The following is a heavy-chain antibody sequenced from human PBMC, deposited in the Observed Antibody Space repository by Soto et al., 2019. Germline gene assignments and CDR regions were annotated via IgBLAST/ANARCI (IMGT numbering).Heavy chain of an antibody. D-gene: IGHD5-18*01. V-gene: IGHV1-46*01. CDR2: INPSGGST. CDR3: AREITAEHTLYYFDY. CDR1: GYTFTSYY. J-gene: IGHJ4*02. Sequence: GASVKVSCKASGYTFTSYYMHWVRQAPGQGLEWMGIINPSGGSTSYAQKFQGRVTMTGDTSTSTVYMELSSLRSEDTAVYYCAREITAEHTLYYFDYWGQGTLVTVSA.